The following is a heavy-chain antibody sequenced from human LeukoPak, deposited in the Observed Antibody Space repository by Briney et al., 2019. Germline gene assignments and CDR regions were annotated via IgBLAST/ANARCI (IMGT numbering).Heavy chain of an antibody. CDR2: ISYDGSNK. CDR1: GFTFSSYG. J-gene: IGHJ5*02. Sequence: GGSLRLSCAASGFTFSSYGMHWVRQAPGKGLEWVAVISYDGSNKYYADSVKGRFTISRDNSKNTLYLQMNSLRAEDTAVYYCARDGGSGITYNSFDPWGQGTLVTVSS. D-gene: IGHD3-10*01. V-gene: IGHV3-30*03. CDR3: ARDGGSGITYNSFDP.